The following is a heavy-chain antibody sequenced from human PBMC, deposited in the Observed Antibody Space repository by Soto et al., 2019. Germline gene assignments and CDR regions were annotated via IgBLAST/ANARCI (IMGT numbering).Heavy chain of an antibody. CDR1: GFTFSSYE. D-gene: IGHD2-15*01. Sequence: SLRLSCAASGFTFSSYEMNWVRQAPGKGLEWVSYISSSGSTIYYADSVKGRFTISRDNAKNSLYLQMNSLRAEDTAVYYCARASWRRYCSGGSCYGMDVWGQGTTVTV. V-gene: IGHV3-48*03. CDR3: ARASWRRYCSGGSCYGMDV. J-gene: IGHJ6*02. CDR2: ISSSGSTI.